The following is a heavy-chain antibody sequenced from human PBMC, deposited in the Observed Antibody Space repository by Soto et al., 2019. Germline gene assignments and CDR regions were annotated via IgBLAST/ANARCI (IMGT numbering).Heavy chain of an antibody. CDR1: GFTFSNAG. CDR2: VKSKNDGGTT. J-gene: IGHJ4*01. D-gene: IGHD1-20*01. Sequence: EVHLVESGGGLVKPGGSLRLSCAASGFTFSNAGINWVRQTPGRGLEWVGRVKSKNDGGTTDFAAPVKGRFATSREKSKNMVYLEMQRLQTQDTALYYCTRETSIPTITAPFDYWAHGTLV. CDR3: TRETSIPTITAPFDY. V-gene: IGHV3-15*07.